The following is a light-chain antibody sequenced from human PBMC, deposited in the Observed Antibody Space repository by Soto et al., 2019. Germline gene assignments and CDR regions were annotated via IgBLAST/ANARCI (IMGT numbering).Light chain of an antibody. Sequence: QSVLTQPASVSGSPGQSITISCTGTSSDIGTYNYVSWYQQHPGQAPKLMIYDVSNRPSGVSDRFSGSKSGNTASLTISRLQAEDEADYYCYSCSRSSGTRYVFGTGTKLTVL. V-gene: IGLV2-14*03. CDR1: SSDIGTYNY. J-gene: IGLJ1*01. CDR2: DVS. CDR3: YSCSRSSGTRYV.